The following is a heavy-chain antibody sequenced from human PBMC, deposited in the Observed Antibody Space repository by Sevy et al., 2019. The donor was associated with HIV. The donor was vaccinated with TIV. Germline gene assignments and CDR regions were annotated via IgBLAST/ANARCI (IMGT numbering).Heavy chain of an antibody. Sequence: GGSLRLSCTTFGFTFGDYAINWVRQAPGKGLEWVAFLKKKANGGTVDYAASVKGRFTISRDDSKSIAYLQMNDLKTEDKAVYYCTRWKAAQSIFDYWGQGALVTVSS. J-gene: IGHJ4*02. CDR3: TRWKAAQSIFDY. CDR2: LKKKANGGTV. V-gene: IGHV3-49*04. D-gene: IGHD6-25*01. CDR1: GFTFGDYA.